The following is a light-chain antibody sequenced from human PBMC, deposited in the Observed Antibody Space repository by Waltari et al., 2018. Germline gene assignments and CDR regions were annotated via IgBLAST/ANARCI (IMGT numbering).Light chain of an antibody. J-gene: IGLJ1*01. V-gene: IGLV2-14*03. Sequence: QSALTQPASVSGSPGQSITVSCTGTSNDVGAYNYVSWYQQHPGKVPKLMIYDVTKRPSGISYRFSGSKSGNTASLTISGLQAEDEAYYYCSSYTTDSTYVFGTGTKVTVL. CDR2: DVT. CDR3: SSYTTDSTYV. CDR1: SNDVGAYNY.